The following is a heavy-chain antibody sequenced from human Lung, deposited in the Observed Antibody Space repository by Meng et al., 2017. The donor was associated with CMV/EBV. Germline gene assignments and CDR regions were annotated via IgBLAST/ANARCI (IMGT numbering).Heavy chain of an antibody. CDR1: GFSFSKAW. CDR2: IKSETAGGTT. J-gene: IGHJ4*02. V-gene: IGHV3-15*01. D-gene: IGHD2-2*01. CDR3: TTGPDCSGTLCYSGQ. Sequence: GGSXRLXXAASGFSFSKAWLTWVAQAPGKGLGWVGRIKSETAGGTTDYPEPVNGRFTISRDDSKSTLYLQMSSLKTDDTAVYYCTTGPDCSGTLCYSGQWGQGXLVTVSS.